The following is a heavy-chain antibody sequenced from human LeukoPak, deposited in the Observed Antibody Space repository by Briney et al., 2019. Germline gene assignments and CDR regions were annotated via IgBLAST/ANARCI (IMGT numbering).Heavy chain of an antibody. CDR2: ISDTGATT. V-gene: IGHV3-23*01. D-gene: IGHD2-8*01. CDR3: AKDTYIGRYCTNGVCSPFDY. CDR1: GFTFSIYA. J-gene: IGHJ4*02. Sequence: GGSLRLSCAGSGFTFSIYAMSWVRQAPGKGLEWVSAISDTGATTYDADSVKGRFTISRDNSRSTLYLQMNSLRAEDTALYYCAKDTYIGRYCTNGVCSPFDYWGQGTLVTVSS.